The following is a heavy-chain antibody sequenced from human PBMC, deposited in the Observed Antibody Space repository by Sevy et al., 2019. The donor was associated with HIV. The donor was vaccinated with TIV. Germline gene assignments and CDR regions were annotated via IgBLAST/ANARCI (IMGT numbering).Heavy chain of an antibody. V-gene: IGHV4-39*01. Sequence: SETLSLTCTVSGGTISGSSYDWGRIRQPPGKGREWIGSVFHFGSTYYNPSLESRPTISVDKSKNQFSLNLSSVTAADTAVYYCARQGGLVDRAFDYWGQGILVTVSS. CDR3: ARQGGLVDRAFDY. J-gene: IGHJ4*02. CDR2: VFHFGST. CDR1: GGTISGSSYD. D-gene: IGHD3-10*01.